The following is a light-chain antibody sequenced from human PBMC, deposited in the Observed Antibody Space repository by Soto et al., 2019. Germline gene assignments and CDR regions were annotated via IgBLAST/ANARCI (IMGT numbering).Light chain of an antibody. CDR1: QSVSSN. V-gene: IGKV3-15*01. CDR3: QQYTAYPYT. Sequence: EIVMTQSPATLSVSPGERATLSCRASQSVSSNLAWYQQKPGQAPRLLIYGASTRATGIPARFSGSGSGTEFTLTISSLQPDDFATYYCQQYTAYPYTFGRGTKLEIK. J-gene: IGKJ2*01. CDR2: GAS.